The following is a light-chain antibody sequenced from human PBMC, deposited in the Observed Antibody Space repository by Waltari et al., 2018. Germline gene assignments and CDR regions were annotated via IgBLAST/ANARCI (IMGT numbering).Light chain of an antibody. CDR1: SSNIGAGYD. V-gene: IGLV1-40*01. CDR2: VNN. J-gene: IGLJ3*02. CDR3: QSVDISLNGWV. Sequence: QSVLTQPPSVSGAPGQWVTISCTGSSSNIGAGYDVHWYQQLPGTAPKLLTFVNNRLPSWVPDRFSCSRSPTSASLAITGLQPEDGADYYCQSVDISLNGWVFGGGTKVTVL.